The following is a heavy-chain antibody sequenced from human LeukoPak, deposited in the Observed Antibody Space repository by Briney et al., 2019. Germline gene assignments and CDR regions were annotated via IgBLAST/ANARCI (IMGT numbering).Heavy chain of an antibody. V-gene: IGHV1-69*13. Sequence: GASVKVSCKASRGTFSSYAISWVRQAPGQGLEWMGGIIPIFGTANYAQKFQGRVTITADESTSTAYMELSSLRSEDTAVYYCARDRGDGSGSYYPGTFDYWGQGTLVTVSS. CDR1: RGTFSSYA. D-gene: IGHD3-10*01. CDR3: ARDRGDGSGSYYPGTFDY. J-gene: IGHJ4*02. CDR2: IIPIFGTA.